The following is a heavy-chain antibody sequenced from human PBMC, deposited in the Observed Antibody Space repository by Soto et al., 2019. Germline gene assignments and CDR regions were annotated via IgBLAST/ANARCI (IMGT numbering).Heavy chain of an antibody. CDR1: GGTFRSYA. CDR2: IIPIFGTA. V-gene: IGHV1-69*01. D-gene: IGHD3-10*01. J-gene: IGHJ6*02. Sequence: QVQLVQSGAEVKKPGSSVKVSCKASGGTFRSYAISWVRQAPGPGLEWMGGIIPIFGTANYAQKFQGRVTITADESTSTAYMELSSLRSEDTAVYYCARCGLRLWFGEGGMDVWGQGTTVTVSS. CDR3: ARCGLRLWFGEGGMDV.